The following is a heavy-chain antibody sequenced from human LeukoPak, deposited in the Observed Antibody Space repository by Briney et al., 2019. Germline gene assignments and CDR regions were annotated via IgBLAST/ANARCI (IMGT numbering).Heavy chain of an antibody. J-gene: IGHJ6*03. CDR1: GGSFSGYY. CDR3: ARGGGAVAGTGPTRYYYYYMDV. V-gene: IGHV4-34*01. CDR2: INHSGST. D-gene: IGHD6-19*01. Sequence: SETLSLTCAVYGGSFSGYYWSWIRQPPGKGLEWIGEINHSGSTNYNPSLKSRVTISVDTSKNQFSLKLSSVTAADTAVYYCARGGGAVAGTGPTRYYYYYMDVWGKGTTVTISS.